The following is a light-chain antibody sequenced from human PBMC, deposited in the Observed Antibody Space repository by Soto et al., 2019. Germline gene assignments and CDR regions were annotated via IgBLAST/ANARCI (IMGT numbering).Light chain of an antibody. CDR1: QGVTTN. J-gene: IGKJ4*01. Sequence: EIVMTQSPATLSVSPGERATLSCRASQGVTTNLAWYQQKPGQAPRLLIYGASTRATGIPARFSGSGSGTEFTLSISSLHSEHFAVYYCQQYNTWPLTFGGVTKVVIK. CDR2: GAS. CDR3: QQYNTWPLT. V-gene: IGKV3-15*01.